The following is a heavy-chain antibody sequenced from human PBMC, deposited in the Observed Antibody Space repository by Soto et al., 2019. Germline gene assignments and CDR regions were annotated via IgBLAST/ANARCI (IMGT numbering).Heavy chain of an antibody. J-gene: IGHJ4*02. Sequence: SETLSLTCGVSGASISLVGYSWSWIRQPPGKGLEWIGYISHRGNTYYNPSLRSRVTISVDRSKNEFSLNLRSVTAADTAMYYCARYDSSGDFDYWGQGTLVTVPS. CDR1: GASISLVGYS. CDR3: ARYDSSGDFDY. CDR2: ISHRGNT. V-gene: IGHV4-30-2*01. D-gene: IGHD3-22*01.